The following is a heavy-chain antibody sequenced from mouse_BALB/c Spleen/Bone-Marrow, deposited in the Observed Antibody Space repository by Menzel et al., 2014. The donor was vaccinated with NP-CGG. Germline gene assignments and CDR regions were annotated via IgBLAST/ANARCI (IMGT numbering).Heavy chain of an antibody. CDR1: GFTFTDYN. CDR2: IRNIAYGYTT. CDR3: ARDMGGILFDS. J-gene: IGHJ2*01. Sequence: EVKLMESGGGLVQPGGSLKLSCATSGFTFTDYNMNWVRQPPGKALEWLGFIRNIAYGYTTEYSASVKGRFTVSRDNSQSIVYLQMNTLRAEDSATYYCARDMGGILFDSWGQGTTLTVSS. D-gene: IGHD4-1*01. V-gene: IGHV7-3*02.